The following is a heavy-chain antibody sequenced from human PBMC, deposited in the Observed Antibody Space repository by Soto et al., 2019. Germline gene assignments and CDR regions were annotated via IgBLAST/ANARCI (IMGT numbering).Heavy chain of an antibody. CDR2: IYYSGST. J-gene: IGHJ4*02. CDR1: GGSISSGGYY. D-gene: IGHD6-13*01. CDR3: ARTGSSWLESGLDY. Sequence: QVQLQESGPGLVKPSQTLSLTCTVSGGSISSGGYYWSWIRQHPGKGLEWIGYIYYSGSTYYNPSLKIRVTISVDTSKNQFSLKLSSVTAADTAVYYCARTGSSWLESGLDYWGQGTLVTVSS. V-gene: IGHV4-31*03.